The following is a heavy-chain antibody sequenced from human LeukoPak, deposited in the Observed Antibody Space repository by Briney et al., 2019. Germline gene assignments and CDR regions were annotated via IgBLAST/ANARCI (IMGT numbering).Heavy chain of an antibody. J-gene: IGHJ4*02. CDR2: ISYDGSNK. CDR3: ARGTAVYASWINY. Sequence: GGSLRLSCAASGFTFSSYAMHWVRQAPGKGLEWVAVISYDGSNKCYADSVKGRFTISRDNSKNTLFLQVDSLRPEDTAVYYCARGTAVYASWINYWGQGTLVTVSS. V-gene: IGHV3-30-3*01. D-gene: IGHD2-8*01. CDR1: GFTFSSYA.